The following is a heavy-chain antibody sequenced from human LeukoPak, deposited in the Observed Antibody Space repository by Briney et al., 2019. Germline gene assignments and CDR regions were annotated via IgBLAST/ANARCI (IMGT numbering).Heavy chain of an antibody. CDR1: GGSFGGFY. D-gene: IGHD6-6*01. CDR3: ARRSMYSTSSGLTP. Sequence: PSETLSLTCVYGGSFGGFYWNWIRQPPGKGLEWIGEINHSGSTNYIPSLKSRVTISLDTSRNQVSLRVSSVTAADTAVYYCARRSMYSTSSGLTPWGQGTLVIVSS. CDR2: INHSGST. J-gene: IGHJ4*02. V-gene: IGHV4-34*01.